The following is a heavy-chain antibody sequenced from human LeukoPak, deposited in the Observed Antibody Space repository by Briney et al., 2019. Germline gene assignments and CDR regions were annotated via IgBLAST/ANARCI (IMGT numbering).Heavy chain of an antibody. V-gene: IGHV3-9*03. CDR1: GFTFDNYA. CDR3: TRSTGWYNYFDY. J-gene: IGHJ4*02. Sequence: GGSLRLSCVTSGFTFDNYAMHWVRQAPGQGLEWVSGITWNSGSIAYADSVKGRFTISRDNARNSLYLQMNSLRVDDVAFYYCTRSTGWYNYFDYWGQGALVTVSS. D-gene: IGHD6-19*01. CDR2: ITWNSGSI.